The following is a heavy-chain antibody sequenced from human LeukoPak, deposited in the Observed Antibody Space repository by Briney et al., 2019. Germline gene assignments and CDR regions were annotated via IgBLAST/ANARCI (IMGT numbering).Heavy chain of an antibody. J-gene: IGHJ4*02. Sequence: GGSLRLSCAASGFTVSSSYMSWVRQAPGKGLEWVSVIYSGGSTYYADSVKGRFTISRHNSKNTLYLQMNSLRAEDMAVYYCARVMGRWLQLDYWGQGTLVTVSS. CDR2: IYSGGST. D-gene: IGHD5-24*01. CDR1: GFTVSSSY. V-gene: IGHV3-53*04. CDR3: ARVMGRWLQLDY.